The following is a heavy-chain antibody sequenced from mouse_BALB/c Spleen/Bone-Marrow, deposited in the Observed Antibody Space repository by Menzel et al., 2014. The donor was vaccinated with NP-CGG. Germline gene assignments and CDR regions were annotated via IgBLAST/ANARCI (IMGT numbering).Heavy chain of an antibody. D-gene: IGHD1-1*01. CDR2: ISRGSSTI. J-gene: IGHJ1*01. CDR1: GFTFSGFG. CDR3: ARSGITTGSYWYFDI. Sequence: EVQVVESGGGLVQPGGSRKLSCAASGFTFSGFGMHWVRQDPEKGLEWVAYISRGSSTIYYADTVKGRFTISRDNPKNALFLQMTSLRSEDTAMYYCARSGITTGSYWYFDIWGAGTTVTVSS. V-gene: IGHV5-17*02.